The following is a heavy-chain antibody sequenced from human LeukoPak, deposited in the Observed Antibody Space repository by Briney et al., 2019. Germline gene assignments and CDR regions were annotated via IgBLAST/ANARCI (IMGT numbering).Heavy chain of an antibody. D-gene: IGHD2-2*01. CDR3: ARQPSVVPPYYYFDY. CDR1: GGSISSYY. J-gene: IGHJ4*02. Sequence: SETLSLTCTVSGGSISSYYWSWIRQPPGKGLEWIGYIYYSGSTNYNPSLKSRVTISVDTSKNQFSLKLSSVTAADTAVYYCARQPSVVPPYYYFDYWGQGTLATVSS. V-gene: IGHV4-59*08. CDR2: IYYSGST.